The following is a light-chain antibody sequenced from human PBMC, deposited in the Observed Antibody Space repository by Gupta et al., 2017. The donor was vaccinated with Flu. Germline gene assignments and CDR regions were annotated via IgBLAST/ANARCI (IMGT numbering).Light chain of an antibody. CDR3: QSSDSSGTYRV. CDR2: KDS. Sequence: SYELTQPPSVSVSPGQTARTTCSGDALPKQYAYWYQQKPGQAPVLVIYKDSERPSGIPERFSGSSSVTTVTLTISGVQAEDEADYYCQSSDSSGTYRVFGGGTKLTVL. J-gene: IGLJ3*02. CDR1: ALPKQY. V-gene: IGLV3-25*02.